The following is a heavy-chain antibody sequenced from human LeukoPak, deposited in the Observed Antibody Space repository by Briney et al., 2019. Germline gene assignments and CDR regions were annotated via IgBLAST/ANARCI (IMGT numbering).Heavy chain of an antibody. D-gene: IGHD2-15*01. Sequence: ASVKVSCKASGYTFNNYGISWVRQAPGQRLEWMGRISAYNGNTNYAQKVQGRVTMTTDTSTSTTYMELRSLRSDDTAVYYCARDSADCSGGTCYSAEYFHHWGQGTLVTVSS. CDR1: GYTFNNYG. CDR3: ARDSADCSGGTCYSAEYFHH. CDR2: ISAYNGNT. V-gene: IGHV1-18*01. J-gene: IGHJ1*01.